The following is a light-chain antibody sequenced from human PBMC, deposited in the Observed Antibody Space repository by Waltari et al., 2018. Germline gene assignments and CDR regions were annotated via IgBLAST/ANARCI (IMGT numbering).Light chain of an antibody. Sequence: EIVLTQSPGTLSLSPGERATLSCRTSQRISSSFLAWYQQKDGQAPRPLIYGTNTRATGIPDRFSGSGSGTDFTLTVSRLEPEDFAVYFCQQYGSSPWTFGQGTKVEI. J-gene: IGKJ1*01. V-gene: IGKV3-20*01. CDR1: QRISSSF. CDR2: GTN. CDR3: QQYGSSPWT.